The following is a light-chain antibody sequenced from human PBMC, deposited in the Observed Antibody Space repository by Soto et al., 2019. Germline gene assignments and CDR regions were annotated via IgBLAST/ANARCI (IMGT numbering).Light chain of an antibody. J-gene: IGKJ4*01. V-gene: IGKV3-15*01. CDR1: QSVSSH. CDR2: GAS. Sequence: EVVMTQSPATLSVSPGDKATLSCRASQSVSSHLAWYQQKPGQAPRLLIYGASTRASGVPARFSGSGSGTEFTLTFSSLQSEDFAIYYCQQYDDWRLLTFGGGTKVEI. CDR3: QQYDDWRLLT.